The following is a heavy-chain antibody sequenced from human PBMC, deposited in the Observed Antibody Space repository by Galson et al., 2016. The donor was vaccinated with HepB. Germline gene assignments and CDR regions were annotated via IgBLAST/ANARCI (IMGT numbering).Heavy chain of an antibody. Sequence: SVKVSCKASGYTFTSYAMNWVRQAPGQRLEWMGWINAGNGNTKYSQNFQGRVTITRDTSASTAYMELSSLRSEDTAVYYCARGDQLLAPFYYYYMDVWGKGTTVTVSS. D-gene: IGHD2-2*01. V-gene: IGHV1-3*01. J-gene: IGHJ6*03. CDR2: INAGNGNT. CDR3: ARGDQLLAPFYYYYMDV. CDR1: GYTFTSYA.